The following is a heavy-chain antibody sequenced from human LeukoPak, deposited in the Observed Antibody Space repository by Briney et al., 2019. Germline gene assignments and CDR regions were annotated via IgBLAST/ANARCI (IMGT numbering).Heavy chain of an antibody. Sequence: SQTLSLTCTVSGGSISSGDYYWSWIRQPPGKGLEWIGYIYYSGSTYYNPSLKSRVTISVDTSKNQFSLKLSSVTAADTALYYCVRGYSSAWRIFDYWGQGTLVTVSS. CDR3: VRGYSSAWRIFDY. V-gene: IGHV4-30-4*08. CDR2: IYYSGST. J-gene: IGHJ4*02. D-gene: IGHD6-19*01. CDR1: GGSISSGDYY.